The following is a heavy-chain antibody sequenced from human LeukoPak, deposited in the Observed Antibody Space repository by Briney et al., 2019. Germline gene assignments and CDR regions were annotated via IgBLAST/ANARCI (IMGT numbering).Heavy chain of an antibody. CDR1: GGFFSGYY. CDR3: ARLARVGYCSGGSCRYFQH. CDR2: INHSGST. J-gene: IGHJ1*01. Sequence: PSETLSLTCAVYGGFFSGYYWSWIRQPPGKGLEWIGEINHSGSTNYNPSLKSRVTISVDTSKNQFSLKLSSVTAADTAVYYCARLARVGYCSGGSCRYFQHWGQGTLVTVSS. D-gene: IGHD2-15*01. V-gene: IGHV4-34*01.